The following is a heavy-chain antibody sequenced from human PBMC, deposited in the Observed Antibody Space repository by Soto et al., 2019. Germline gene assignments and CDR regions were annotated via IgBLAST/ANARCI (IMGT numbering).Heavy chain of an antibody. Sequence: EVQLEESGGGLIQPGGSLRLSCAVSGLTVSSYAMSWVRQAPGEGLEWVSVIYASDSTHYADSVKGRFTISRDNSKNSLCRQMSCLREEDTAVYYCAKGWMDVWGEGTTVTVSA. CDR2: IYASDST. CDR3: AKGWMDV. CDR1: GLTVSSYA. J-gene: IGHJ6*04. V-gene: IGHV3-53*01.